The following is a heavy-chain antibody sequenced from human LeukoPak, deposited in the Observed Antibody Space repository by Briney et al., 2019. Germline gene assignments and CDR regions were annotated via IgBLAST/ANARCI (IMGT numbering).Heavy chain of an antibody. CDR2: IYYSGGT. Sequence: SETLSLTCTVSGGSISSYYWSWIRQPPGRGLEWIGYIYYSGGTDYNPSLKSRVTISVDTSKNQFSLKLRSVTAADTAVYYCARHVTISGPYDASDIWGQGTMVTVSP. D-gene: IGHD5-24*01. CDR1: GGSISSYY. V-gene: IGHV4-59*08. J-gene: IGHJ3*02. CDR3: ARHVTISGPYDASDI.